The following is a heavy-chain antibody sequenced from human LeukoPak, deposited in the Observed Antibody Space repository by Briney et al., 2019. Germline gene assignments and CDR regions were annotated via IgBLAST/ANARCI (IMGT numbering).Heavy chain of an antibody. V-gene: IGHV1-46*01. D-gene: IGHD4-17*01. CDR3: ARHPPDLLTTMTEFDY. CDR2: INPSGGST. J-gene: IGHJ4*02. CDR1: GYTFTSYY. Sequence: ASVKVSCKASGYTFTSYYMHWVRQAPGQGLEWMGIINPSGGSTSYAQKFQGRVTMTRDMSTSTVYMELSSLRSEDTAVYYCARHPPDLLTTMTEFDYWGQGTLVTVSP.